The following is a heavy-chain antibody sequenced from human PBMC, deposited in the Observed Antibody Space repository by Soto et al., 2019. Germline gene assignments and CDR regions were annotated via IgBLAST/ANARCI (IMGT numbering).Heavy chain of an antibody. Sequence: SETLSLTCTVSGGSISSNYWSWIRQPPGKGLEWIGNIYYSGRTNYNPSLKSRVTISVDTSKNQFSLKLSSVTAADTAVYYCARLPWAGYGGDFDPWGQGTLVTVSS. CDR3: ARLPWAGYGGDFDP. CDR2: IYYSGRT. J-gene: IGHJ5*02. CDR1: GGSISSNY. D-gene: IGHD2-21*02. V-gene: IGHV4-59*01.